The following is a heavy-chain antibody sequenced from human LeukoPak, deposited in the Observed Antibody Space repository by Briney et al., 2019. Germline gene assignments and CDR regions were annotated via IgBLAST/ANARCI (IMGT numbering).Heavy chain of an antibody. CDR1: GGSISSYY. V-gene: IGHV4-59*01. CDR3: ATVVRDDILTGYYIDY. D-gene: IGHD3-9*01. J-gene: IGHJ4*02. CDR2: IYYSGST. Sequence: SETLSPTCTVSGGSISSYYWSWIRQPPGKGLEWIGYIYYSGSTKYNPSFKSRVTISVDTSKYQFSLKLISVTAADTAVYYCATVVRDDILTGYYIDYWGQGTLVTVSS.